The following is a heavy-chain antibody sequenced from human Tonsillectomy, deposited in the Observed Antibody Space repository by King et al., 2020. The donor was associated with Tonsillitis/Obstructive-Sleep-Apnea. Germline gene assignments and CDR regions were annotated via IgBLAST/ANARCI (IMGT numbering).Heavy chain of an antibody. D-gene: IGHD1-7*01. CDR1: GYSFTSYW. V-gene: IGHV5-10-1*03. J-gene: IGHJ6*02. CDR2: IDPSDSYT. CDR3: ASQTTPYYDYALDV. Sequence: VQLVESGAEVKKPGESLRISCKGSGYSFTSYWITWVRQMPGKGLEWVGRIDPSDSYTNYSPSFQGHVTISADKSIGTAYLQWSSLKASDTAMYYCASQTTPYYDYALDVWGQGTTVTVSS.